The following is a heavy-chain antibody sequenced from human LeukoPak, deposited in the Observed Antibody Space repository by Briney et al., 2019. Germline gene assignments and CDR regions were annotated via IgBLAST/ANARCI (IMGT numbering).Heavy chain of an antibody. V-gene: IGHV4-59*08. CDR3: ARAYSSSWYWNWFDP. Sequence: MSPETLSLTCAVSGGSISSYYWSWIRQPPGKGLEGIGYIYYSGSTNYNPSLRSRVTISVDTSKNQFSLKVSSVSAADTAVYYCARAYSSSWYWNWFDPWGQGTLVTVSS. CDR2: IYYSGST. CDR1: GGSISSYY. J-gene: IGHJ5*02. D-gene: IGHD6-13*01.